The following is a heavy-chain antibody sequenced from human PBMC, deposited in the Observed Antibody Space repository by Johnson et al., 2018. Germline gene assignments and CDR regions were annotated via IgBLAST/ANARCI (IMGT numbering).Heavy chain of an antibody. Sequence: QVQLVESGGGVVQPGRSLRLSCAASGFTFSSYVMHWVRQAPGKGLEGVAVIWYDGSNKYYADSVKGRFTISRDNSKNTLYLQMNSLRAEDTAVYYCARWGTYSGSLGNIFWGQGTMVTVSS. CDR3: ARWGTYSGSLGNIF. CDR2: IWYDGSNK. V-gene: IGHV3-33*01. CDR1: GFTFSSYV. D-gene: IGHD1-26*01. J-gene: IGHJ3*01.